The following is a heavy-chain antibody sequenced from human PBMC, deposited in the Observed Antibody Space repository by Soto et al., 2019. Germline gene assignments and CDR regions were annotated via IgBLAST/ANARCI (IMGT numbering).Heavy chain of an antibody. D-gene: IGHD6-13*01. CDR3: ARTAAAGKYYYGVDV. CDR2: IYPEDSET. V-gene: IGHV5-51*01. J-gene: IGHJ6*02. Sequence: PGESLKISCKGSGYSFTNYWIGWVRQMPGKGLEWMGIIYPEDSETRYSPSFQGLVTISVDKSISTTYLQWNSLKASDTAMYYCARTAAAGKYYYGVDVWGQGTTVTVSS. CDR1: GYSFTNYW.